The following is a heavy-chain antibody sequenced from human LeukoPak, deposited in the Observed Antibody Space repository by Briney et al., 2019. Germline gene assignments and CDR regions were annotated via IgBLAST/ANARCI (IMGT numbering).Heavy chain of an antibody. J-gene: IGHJ4*02. CDR2: ISAYSGGT. CDR3: AIELVVPAAREGGY. V-gene: IGHV1-2*02. D-gene: IGHD2-2*01. CDR1: GYTFTSYG. Sequence: ASVKVSCKASGYTFTSYGISWVRQAPGQGLEWMGWISAYSGGTNYAQKFQGRVTMTRDTSISTAYMELSRLRSDDTAVYYCAIELVVPAAREGGYWGQGTLVTVSS.